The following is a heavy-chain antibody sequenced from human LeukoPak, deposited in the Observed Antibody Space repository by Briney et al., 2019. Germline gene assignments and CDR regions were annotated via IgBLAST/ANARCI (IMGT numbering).Heavy chain of an antibody. Sequence: SETLSLTCAVYGGSFSSYYWSWIRQPPGKGLEWIGYIYYSGTTNYNPSLKSRVTISVDTSKNQFSLKLSSVTAADTAVYYCARSGWYFDLWGRGTLVTVSS. J-gene: IGHJ2*01. V-gene: IGHV4-59*01. CDR1: GGSFSSYY. CDR2: IYYSGTT. CDR3: ARSGWYFDL. D-gene: IGHD3-10*01.